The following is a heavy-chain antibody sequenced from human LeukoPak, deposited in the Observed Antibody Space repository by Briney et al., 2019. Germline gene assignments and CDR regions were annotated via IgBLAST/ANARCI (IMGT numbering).Heavy chain of an antibody. CDR1: GRSISSSSYY. J-gene: IGHJ4*02. CDR3: ARHRVGDYGLYYFDY. CDR2: IYYSGST. Sequence: SETLSLPCTVSGRSISSSSYYWRWIRQPPGMGLAWIGNIYYSGSTYYNPSLKSRVTISVDTSKNQFSLKLSSVTAADTAVYYCARHRVGDYGLYYFDYWGQGTLVTVSS. D-gene: IGHD4-17*01. V-gene: IGHV4-39*01.